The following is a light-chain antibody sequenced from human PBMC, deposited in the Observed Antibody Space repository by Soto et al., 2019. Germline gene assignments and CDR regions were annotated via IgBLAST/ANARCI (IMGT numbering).Light chain of an antibody. CDR1: SSDVGAYNY. J-gene: IGLJ1*01. V-gene: IGLV2-14*01. Sequence: QSALTQPASVSGPPGQSITISCTGTSSDVGAYNYVSWYQQHPGKAPKLMIYEVSNRPSGVSNRFSGSKSGNTASLTISGLQAEDEADYYCSSYIGSSTLVFGTGTKVTVL. CDR2: EVS. CDR3: SSYIGSSTLV.